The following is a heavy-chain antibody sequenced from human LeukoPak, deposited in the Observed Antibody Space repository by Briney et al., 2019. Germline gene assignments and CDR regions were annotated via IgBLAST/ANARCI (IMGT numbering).Heavy chain of an antibody. D-gene: IGHD3-3*01. V-gene: IGHV4-61*02. CDR3: ARDSKDFWSGSTTLLYY. Sequence: SETLSLTCTVSGGSISSGSYYWSWIRQPAGKGLEWIGRIYTSGSTNYNPSLKSRVTISVDTSKNQFSLKLSSVTAADTAVYYCARDSKDFWSGSTTLLYYWGQGTLVTVSS. CDR2: IYTSGST. CDR1: GGSISSGSYY. J-gene: IGHJ4*02.